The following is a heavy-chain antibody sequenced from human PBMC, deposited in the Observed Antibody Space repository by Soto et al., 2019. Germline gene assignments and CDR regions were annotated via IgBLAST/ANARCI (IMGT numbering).Heavy chain of an antibody. V-gene: IGHV4-31*03. CDR1: GGSISSGGYY. J-gene: IGHJ5*02. D-gene: IGHD2-2*02. CDR3: ARDYLYCSSTSCYTRGWLDP. CDR2: IYYSGST. Sequence: PSETLSLTCTVSGGSISSGGYYWSWTRQHPGKGLEWIGYIYYSGSTYYHPSHQSRVPISVDTSKNQFSLKLSSVTSSDTAVYYCARDYLYCSSTSCYTRGWLDPWGQGTLGTVS.